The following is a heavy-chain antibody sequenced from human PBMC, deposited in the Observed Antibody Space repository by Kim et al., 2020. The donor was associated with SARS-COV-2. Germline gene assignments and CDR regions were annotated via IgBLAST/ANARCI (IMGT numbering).Heavy chain of an antibody. Sequence: GGSLRLSCAASGFTFRNYGLHWVRQAPGKGLEWVAVISYDGSNKYYADSVKGRFTISRDNSKNTLYLQMNSLRAEDTAVFYCARDGDDYGDYVQYWGQGT. V-gene: IGHV3-30*03. D-gene: IGHD4-17*01. CDR2: ISYDGSNK. J-gene: IGHJ4*02. CDR3: ARDGDDYGDYVQY. CDR1: GFTFRNYG.